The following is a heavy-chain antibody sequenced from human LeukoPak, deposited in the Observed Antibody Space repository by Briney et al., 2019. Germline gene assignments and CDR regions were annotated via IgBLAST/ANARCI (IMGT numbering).Heavy chain of an antibody. Sequence: PSETLSLTCAVYGGSFSGYYWSWIRQPPGKGLEWIGEINHSGSTNYNPSLKSRVTISVDTSKNQFSLKLSSVTAADTAVYYCAGLPHYCSSTSCLYYYYGMDVWGQGTTVTVSS. CDR2: INHSGST. J-gene: IGHJ6*02. V-gene: IGHV4-34*01. CDR3: AGLPHYCSSTSCLYYYYGMDV. D-gene: IGHD2-2*01. CDR1: GGSFSGYY.